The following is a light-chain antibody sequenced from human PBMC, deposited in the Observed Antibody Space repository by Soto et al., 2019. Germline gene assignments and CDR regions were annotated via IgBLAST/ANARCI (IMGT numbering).Light chain of an antibody. J-gene: IGLJ3*02. CDR3: AAWDDNLNGPL. Sequence: QSALTQPPSLSGTPGQSVTISCSGSNSNIGRYSVNWYQHFPGTAPKILIYSDDERPSVVPDRFSGSKSGTSASLAISGLQSEDEAEYYCAAWDDNLNGPLFGGGTKLTVL. CDR2: SDD. V-gene: IGLV1-44*01. CDR1: NSNIGRYS.